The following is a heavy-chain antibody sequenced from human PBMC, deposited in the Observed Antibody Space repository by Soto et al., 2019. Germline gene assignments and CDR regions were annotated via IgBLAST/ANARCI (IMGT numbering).Heavy chain of an antibody. Sequence: ASVKVSCTASGGTFSSYAISWVRQAPGQGLEWMGGIIPIFGTANYAQKFQGRVTITADESTSTAYMELSSMRSEDTAVYYCARDAYERSGDERYPGAFEIWGQGPMGTGSS. CDR3: ARDAYERSGDERYPGAFEI. CDR2: IIPIFGTA. V-gene: IGHV1-69*13. D-gene: IGHD3-22*01. CDR1: GGTFSSYA. J-gene: IGHJ3*02.